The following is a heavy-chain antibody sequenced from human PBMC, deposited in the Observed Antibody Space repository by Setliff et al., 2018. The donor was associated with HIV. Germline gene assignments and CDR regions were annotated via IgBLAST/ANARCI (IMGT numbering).Heavy chain of an antibody. J-gene: IGHJ3*02. D-gene: IGHD5-12*01. Sequence: GASVKVSCKASGDTFTSYVISWVRQAPGRGLEWMGWIHTEQGFPMYAQGFTGRFVFSLDPSVNTAYLQINSLTPDDGGVYYCAVDRHAFDIWGQGTVVTVSS. CDR2: IHTEQGFP. V-gene: IGHV7-4-1*02. CDR1: GDTFTSYV. CDR3: AVDRHAFDI.